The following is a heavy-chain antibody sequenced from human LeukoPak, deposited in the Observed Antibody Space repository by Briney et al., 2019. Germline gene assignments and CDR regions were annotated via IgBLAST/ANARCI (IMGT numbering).Heavy chain of an antibody. CDR1: GYTFTSYA. V-gene: IGHV7-4-1*02. J-gene: IGHJ6*03. CDR2: INTNTGNP. CDR3: AKSPDYYYYYMDV. Sequence: ASVKVSCKASGYTFTSYAMNWVRQAPGQGLEWMGWINTNTGNPTYAQGFTGRFAFSLDTSVSTAYLQISSLKAEDTAVYYCAKSPDYYYYYMDVWGKGTTVTVSS.